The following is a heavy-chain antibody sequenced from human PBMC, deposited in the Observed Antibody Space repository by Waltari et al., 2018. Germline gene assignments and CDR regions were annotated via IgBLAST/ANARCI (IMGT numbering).Heavy chain of an antibody. Sequence: QVQLVQSGAEVRKPGSSVKVSCRASGGTFSSFFITGVRQAPGQGLEWMGGIITPIFAAPDYAQKFQGRLTITTDASTTTAYMELSSLTSEDTAVYYCARGTYEFAWGASWDVWGEGTTVTVSS. V-gene: IGHV1-69*05. CDR3: ARGTYEFAWGASWDV. CDR2: IITPIFAAP. CDR1: GGTFSSFF. J-gene: IGHJ6*04. D-gene: IGHD3-16*01.